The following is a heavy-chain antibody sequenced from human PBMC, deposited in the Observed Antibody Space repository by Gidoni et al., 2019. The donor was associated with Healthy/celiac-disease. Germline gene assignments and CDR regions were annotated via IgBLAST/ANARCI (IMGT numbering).Heavy chain of an antibody. CDR1: CGSISSSSYY. D-gene: IGHD6-19*01. CDR3: ARVPIAVAGYYFDY. CDR2: TYYSGST. V-gene: IGHV4-39*07. J-gene: IGHJ4*02. Sequence: QLQLQESGPGLVKLSETLSLTCTVSCGSISSSSYYWGWIRQPPGKGLEWIGSTYYSGSTYYNPSLKSRVTISVDTSKNQFPLKLSSVTAADTAVYYCARVPIAVAGYYFDYWGQGTLVTVSS.